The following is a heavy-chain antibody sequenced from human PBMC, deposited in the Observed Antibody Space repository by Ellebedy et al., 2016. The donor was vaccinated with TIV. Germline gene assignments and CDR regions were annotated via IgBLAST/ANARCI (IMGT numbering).Heavy chain of an antibody. CDR1: GFSFRTYA. Sequence: GGSLRLXXAVSGFSFRTYAMHWVRQAPGKGLEWVAVISYDGSNKYYADSVKGRFTISRDNSKNTMYLQMNSLRVEDTAVYYCASPSYCSGDTCTSFFDYWGQGTLVTVSS. V-gene: IGHV3-30-3*01. CDR2: ISYDGSNK. CDR3: ASPSYCSGDTCTSFFDY. D-gene: IGHD2-15*01. J-gene: IGHJ4*02.